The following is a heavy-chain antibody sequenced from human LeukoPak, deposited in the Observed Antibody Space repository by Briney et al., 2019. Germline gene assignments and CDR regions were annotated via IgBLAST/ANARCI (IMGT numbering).Heavy chain of an antibody. CDR3: ASVGGYISGSDAFDL. J-gene: IGHJ3*01. D-gene: IGHD2-15*01. CDR2: IWYDGDNK. CDR1: RFTFSSYV. Sequence: PGSTLRLFCASSRFTFSSYVMHWVRHAPGKGLEWVALIWYDGDNKYYSDCVKGRFTISRDDSKNSLSLQMNRLKTEDTAIYYCASVGGYISGSDAFDLWGQGTMVTVSS. V-gene: IGHV3-33*03.